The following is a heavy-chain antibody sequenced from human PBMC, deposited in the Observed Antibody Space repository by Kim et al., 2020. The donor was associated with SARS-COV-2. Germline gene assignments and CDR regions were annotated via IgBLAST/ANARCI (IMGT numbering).Heavy chain of an antibody. CDR2: MNDDGSDI. CDR3: AKVGYYDNTNYYAYFQD. D-gene: IGHD3-22*01. CDR1: GFTFSSTW. J-gene: IGHJ1*01. V-gene: IGHV3-74*01. Sequence: GGSLRLSCAASGFTFSSTWMHWVRQAPGKGLVWVSRMNDDGSDISYADSVKGRFTISRDNAKNTLYLQMNSLTDEDTAIYYCAKVGYYDNTNYYAYFQDWGQGTLVTVSS.